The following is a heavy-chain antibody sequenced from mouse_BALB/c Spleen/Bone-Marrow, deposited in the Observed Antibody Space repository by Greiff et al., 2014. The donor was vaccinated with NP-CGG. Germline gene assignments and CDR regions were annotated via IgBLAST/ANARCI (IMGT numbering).Heavy chain of an antibody. Sequence: QVQLQQSGAELVSPGASVKLSCKASGYTFTSYWINWVKQRPGQGLEWIGNIFPSETYTNYNQKFKDKATLTVDKSSSTAYMQLSSPTSEDSGVYYCTRDNWDYWGQGTTLTVSS. D-gene: IGHD4-1*01. V-gene: IGHV1-69*02. CDR3: TRDNWDY. CDR1: GYTFTSYW. J-gene: IGHJ2*01. CDR2: IFPSETYT.